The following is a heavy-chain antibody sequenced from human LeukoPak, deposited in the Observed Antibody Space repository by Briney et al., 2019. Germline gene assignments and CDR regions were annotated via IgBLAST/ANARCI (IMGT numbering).Heavy chain of an antibody. CDR2: ISGYNGKT. Sequence: ASVKVSCKTSGYTFSSYGIAWVRQAPGQGLEWMGWISGYNGKTDYAENLQGRVTMTTDTSTTTGYMELRSLRSDDTAVYYCAIEGALHDTGDHYLSWFDPWGQGTLVTVSS. CDR3: AIEGALHDTGDHYLSWFDP. CDR1: GYTFSSYG. V-gene: IGHV1-18*01. J-gene: IGHJ5*02. D-gene: IGHD2-8*02.